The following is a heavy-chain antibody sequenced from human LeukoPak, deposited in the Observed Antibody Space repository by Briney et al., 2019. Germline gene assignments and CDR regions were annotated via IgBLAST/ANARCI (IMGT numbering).Heavy chain of an antibody. Sequence: PSETLSLTCTVSGSSISSGGYYWSWIRQHPGKGLEWIGEIYHSGTTNYNPSLKSRVTMSVDKSKNQFSLKLSSVTAADTAVYYCASRTGHCSSTSCYSFDSWGQGTLVTVSS. CDR3: ASRTGHCSSTSCYSFDS. V-gene: IGHV4-31*03. D-gene: IGHD2-2*02. CDR1: GSSISSGGYY. J-gene: IGHJ4*02. CDR2: IYHSGTT.